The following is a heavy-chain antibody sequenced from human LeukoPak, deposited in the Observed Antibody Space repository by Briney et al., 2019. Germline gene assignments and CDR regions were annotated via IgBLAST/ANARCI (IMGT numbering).Heavy chain of an antibody. CDR1: GYSFTNYW. V-gene: IGHV5-51*01. Sequence: GESLKISCKGSGYSFTNYWVAWERQMPGKGLEWMGIIYPGDFDTRYSPSLQGQVTMSADKSISTAYLQLNNLKASDTAVYYCARARQSGSYAGFSHWGQGTLVTVSS. J-gene: IGHJ1*01. CDR2: IYPGDFDT. CDR3: ARARQSGSYAGFSH. D-gene: IGHD3-16*01.